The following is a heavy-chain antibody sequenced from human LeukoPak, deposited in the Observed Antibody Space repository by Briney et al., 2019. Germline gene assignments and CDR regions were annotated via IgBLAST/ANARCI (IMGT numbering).Heavy chain of an antibody. V-gene: IGHV4-39*07. D-gene: IGHD1-20*01. J-gene: IGHJ6*03. Sequence: PSETLSLTCTVSGGSISSSSYYWGWIRQPPGKGLEWIGEINHSGSTNYNPSLKSRVTISVDTSKNQFSLKLSSVTAADTAVYYCAMLTGTTNYYYYYMDVWGKGTTVTISS. CDR3: AMLTGTTNYYYYYMDV. CDR1: GGSISSSSYY. CDR2: INHSGST.